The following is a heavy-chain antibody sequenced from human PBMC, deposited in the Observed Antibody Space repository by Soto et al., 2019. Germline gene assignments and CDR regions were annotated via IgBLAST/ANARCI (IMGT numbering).Heavy chain of an antibody. D-gene: IGHD6-13*01. V-gene: IGHV4-34*01. J-gene: IGHJ5*02. CDR3: ARSRSSSWYTNWFDP. Sequence: SETLSLTCAVYGGSFSGYYWSWIRQPPGKGLEWIGEINHSGSTNYNPSLKSRVTIPVDTSKNQFSLKLSSVTAADTAVYYCARSRSSSWYTNWFDPWGQGTLVTVSS. CDR1: GGSFSGYY. CDR2: INHSGST.